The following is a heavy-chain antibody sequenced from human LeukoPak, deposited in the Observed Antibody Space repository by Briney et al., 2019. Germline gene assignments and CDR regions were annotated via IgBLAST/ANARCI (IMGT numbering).Heavy chain of an antibody. Sequence: GASLEISCQGSGSIFTRYWIGWGRQLPEKGQEWMGISYPGDSETRNSPTFQGQVTISADKSISTAYLQWSSLKASAPAMYYCATPNWNDANYFDYWGQGTQVTVSS. CDR1: GSIFTRYW. V-gene: IGHV5-51*01. D-gene: IGHD1-1*01. CDR3: ATPNWNDANYFDY. CDR2: SYPGDSET. J-gene: IGHJ4*02.